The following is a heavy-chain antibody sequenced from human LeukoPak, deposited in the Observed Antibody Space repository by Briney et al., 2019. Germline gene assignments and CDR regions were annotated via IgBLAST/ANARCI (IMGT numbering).Heavy chain of an antibody. J-gene: IGHJ4*02. CDR2: ISAGGGDK. D-gene: IGHD4-17*01. CDR3: AKNGHDFGDSKIDY. V-gene: IGHV3-23*01. CDR1: GFTFSSYA. Sequence: PGGSLRLSCAASGFTFSSYAVSWVRQAPGKGLEWVSVISAGGGDKYCADSVKGRFTVSRDNSKNMLHLRMNSLRAEDTAVYYCAKNGHDFGDSKIDYWGQGTLVTVSS.